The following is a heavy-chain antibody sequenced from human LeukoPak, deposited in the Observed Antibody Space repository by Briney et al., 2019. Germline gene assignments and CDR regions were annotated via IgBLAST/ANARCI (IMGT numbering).Heavy chain of an antibody. CDR1: GYTFTSYG. J-gene: IGHJ4*02. D-gene: IGHD2-2*01. CDR2: ISAYNGNT. V-gene: IGHV1-18*01. Sequence: GASVKVSCKASGYTFTSYGIGWVRQATGQGLGWMGLISAYNGNTNYEHKLQGRVPMTTDTSTSTAYMELRSLRSDDTAVYYCARDGDLVVPAALYYFDYWGQGTLVTVSS. CDR3: ARDGDLVVPAALYYFDY.